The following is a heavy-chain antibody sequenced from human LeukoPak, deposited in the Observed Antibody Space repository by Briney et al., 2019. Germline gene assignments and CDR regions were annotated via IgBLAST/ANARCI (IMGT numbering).Heavy chain of an antibody. Sequence: GGSLRLSCVATGFTFSSYSMNWVRQAPGKGLDWVSSISSSSSYIYDAASVKGRFTISRDNAKTSLYLRMNSLRAEDTAVYYCARVEEYCSSTSCLYGMDVWGQGTTVTVSS. CDR1: GFTFSSYS. J-gene: IGHJ6*02. CDR2: ISSSSSYI. V-gene: IGHV3-21*01. CDR3: ARVEEYCSSTSCLYGMDV. D-gene: IGHD2-2*01.